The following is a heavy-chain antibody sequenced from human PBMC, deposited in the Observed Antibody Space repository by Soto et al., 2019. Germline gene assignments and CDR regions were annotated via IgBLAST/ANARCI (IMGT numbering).Heavy chain of an antibody. Sequence: HPGGSLRLSCAASGFTFSSYGMHWVRQAPGKGLEWVAVIWYDGSNKYYADSVKGRFTISRDNSKNTLYLQMNSLRAEDTAVYYCARDSSFYDSSAQGAFDIWGQGTMVTVSS. J-gene: IGHJ3*02. D-gene: IGHD3-22*01. CDR3: ARDSSFYDSSAQGAFDI. V-gene: IGHV3-33*01. CDR2: IWYDGSNK. CDR1: GFTFSSYG.